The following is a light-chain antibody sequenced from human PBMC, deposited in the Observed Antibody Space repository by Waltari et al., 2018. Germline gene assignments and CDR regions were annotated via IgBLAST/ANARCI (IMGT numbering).Light chain of an antibody. Sequence: VLTHSPGTLSLSLGERVTVSCRASQSLTKRYLAWYQQKPGQATRLLIYGASSRAAGIPDRFSGSGSGTDFTLTISRLEPEDFAVYYCQQYGSSILYTFGQGTKLEIK. J-gene: IGKJ2*01. V-gene: IGKV3-20*01. CDR1: QSLTKRY. CDR2: GAS. CDR3: QQYGSSILYT.